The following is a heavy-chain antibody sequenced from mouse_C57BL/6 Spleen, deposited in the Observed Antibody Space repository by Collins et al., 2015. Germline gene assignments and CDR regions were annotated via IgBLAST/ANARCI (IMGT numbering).Heavy chain of an antibody. CDR2: ISYSGST. Sequence: DVQLQESGPGLVKPSQPLSLTCTVTGYSITSDYAWNWIRQFPGNKLEWMGYISYSGSTSYNPSLKSRISITRDTSKNQFFLQLNSVTTEDTATYYCARGGPDYFDYWGQGTTLTVSS. V-gene: IGHV3-2*02. CDR3: ARGGPDYFDY. J-gene: IGHJ2*01. CDR1: GYSITSDYA.